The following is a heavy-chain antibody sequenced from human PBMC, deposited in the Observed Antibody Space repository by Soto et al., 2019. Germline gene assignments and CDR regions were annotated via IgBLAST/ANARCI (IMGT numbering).Heavy chain of an antibody. CDR1: GFTFSSYA. D-gene: IGHD6-19*01. J-gene: IGHJ6*03. CDR3: VKQPVAGANYYYYYMDV. V-gene: IGHV3-23*01. Sequence: EVQLLESGGGLVQPGGSLRLSCAASGFTFSSYAMSWVRQAPGKGLEWVSAISGSGGSTYYADSVKGRFTISRDNSKNTLYLQMNSLRAEDTAVYYCVKQPVAGANYYYYYMDVWGKGTTVTVSS. CDR2: ISGSGGST.